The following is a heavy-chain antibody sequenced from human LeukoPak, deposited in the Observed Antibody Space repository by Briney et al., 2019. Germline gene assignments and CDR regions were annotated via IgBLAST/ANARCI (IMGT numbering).Heavy chain of an antibody. J-gene: IGHJ3*02. V-gene: IGHV1-24*01. CDR3: ATPGPELALDAFDI. CDR2: FDPEDGET. CDR1: GYTLTELS. Sequence: GASVKVSCKVSGYTLTELSMHWVRQAPGKGLEWMGGFDPEDGETIYAQKFQGRVTMTEDTSTDTAYMELSSLRSEDTAVYYCATPGPELALDAFDIWGQGTMVTVSS. D-gene: IGHD1-7*01.